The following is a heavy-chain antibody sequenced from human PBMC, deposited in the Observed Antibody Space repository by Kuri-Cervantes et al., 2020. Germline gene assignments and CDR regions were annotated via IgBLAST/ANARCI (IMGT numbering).Heavy chain of an antibody. J-gene: IGHJ4*02. Sequence: SVKVSCKASGGTFSSYTISWVRQAPGQGLEWMGRIIPILGIANYAQKFQGRVAITADKSTSTAYMELSSLRSEDTAVYYCARDRRVYCTNGVCFHSPVYFDYWGQGTLVTVSS. D-gene: IGHD2-8*01. CDR3: ARDRRVYCTNGVCFHSPVYFDY. V-gene: IGHV1-69*04. CDR2: IIPILGIA. CDR1: GGTFSSYT.